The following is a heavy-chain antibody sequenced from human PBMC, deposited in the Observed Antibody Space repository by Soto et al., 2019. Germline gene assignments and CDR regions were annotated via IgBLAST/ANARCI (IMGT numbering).Heavy chain of an antibody. Sequence: GASVKVSCKASGYTFTSYGISWVRQAPGQGLEWMGWISAYNGNTTYAQKLQVRVTMTTDTSTSTAYMELRSLRSDDTAVYYCARGLYYDILTGSQVYFDYWGQGTLVT. CDR1: GYTFTSYG. J-gene: IGHJ4*02. CDR3: ARGLYYDILTGSQVYFDY. CDR2: ISAYNGNT. D-gene: IGHD3-9*01. V-gene: IGHV1-18*04.